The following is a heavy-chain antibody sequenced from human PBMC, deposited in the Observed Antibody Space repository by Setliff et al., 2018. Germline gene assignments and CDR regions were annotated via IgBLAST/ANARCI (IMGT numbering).Heavy chain of an antibody. V-gene: IGHV3-30*02. CDR1: GFVFGTYG. CDR2: VRFDGTYK. D-gene: IGHD3-10*01. CDR3: AKVKKPLIRGSGFDY. Sequence: GGSLRLSCAASGFVFGTYGMHWVRQAPGKGLDWVAPVRFDGTYKVYADSVKGRFTISRDNSENTLFLQMTSLRPEDTGIYYCAKVKKPLIRGSGFDYWGRGTLVTVSS. J-gene: IGHJ4*02.